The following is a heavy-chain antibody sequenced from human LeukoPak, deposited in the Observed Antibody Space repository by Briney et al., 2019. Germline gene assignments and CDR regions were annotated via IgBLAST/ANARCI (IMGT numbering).Heavy chain of an antibody. D-gene: IGHD4-17*01. J-gene: IGHJ4*02. CDR2: INHSGTT. CDR1: GMSLTDYY. V-gene: IGHV4-34*01. CDR3: AREMISYGAFDY. Sequence: SETLSLTCGVSGMSLTDYYWTWIRHSPGKGLEWIGEINHSGTTNYNPSLKSRVTISVDTSKNQFSLKLSSVTAADTAVYYCAREMISYGAFDYWGQGTLVTVSS.